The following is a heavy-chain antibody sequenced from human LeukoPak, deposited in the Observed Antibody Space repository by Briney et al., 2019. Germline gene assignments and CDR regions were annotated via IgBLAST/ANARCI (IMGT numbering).Heavy chain of an antibody. D-gene: IGHD2-2*01. Sequence: SQTLSLTCAISGDSVFSNSAAWNWIRQSPSRGLEWLGRTYYRSKWYNDYAVSVKSRITINPDTSKNQFSLQLNSVTPEDTAVYYCAREEIVVVPAAMDGRDYYYYMDVWGKGTTVTVSS. CDR3: AREEIVVVPAAMDGRDYYYYMDV. CDR1: GDSVFSNSAA. J-gene: IGHJ6*03. CDR2: TYYRSKWYN. V-gene: IGHV6-1*01.